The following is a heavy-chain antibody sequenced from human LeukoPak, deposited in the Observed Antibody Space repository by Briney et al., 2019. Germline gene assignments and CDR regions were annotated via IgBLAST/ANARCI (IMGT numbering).Heavy chain of an antibody. CDR1: GYTFTNYG. Sequence: RASVKVSCKASGYTFTNYGISWVRQAPGQGLEWMGWISGYNGDTRNPQKLQGRITLTTDTSTSTAYMELRSLRSDDTAVYYCARDSYSSSRYEYWGQGTLVTVSS. V-gene: IGHV1-18*01. CDR2: ISGYNGDT. D-gene: IGHD6-13*01. J-gene: IGHJ4*02. CDR3: ARDSYSSSRYEY.